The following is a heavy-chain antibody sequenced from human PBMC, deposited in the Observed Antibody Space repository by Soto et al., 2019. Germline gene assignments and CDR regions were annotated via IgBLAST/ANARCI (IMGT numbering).Heavy chain of an antibody. J-gene: IGHJ6*02. Sequence: QVQLQQWGAGLLKPSETLSLTCAVNGGSFSAYYWTWIRQPPERGLEWIGEIDHSGSTNYNPSLESRVTISIDTAKNRFSLNVTSVTAADTAVYYCVRGLRYSGMDVWGQGTTVTVS. CDR3: VRGLRYSGMDV. V-gene: IGHV4-34*01. CDR1: GGSFSAYY. CDR2: IDHSGST.